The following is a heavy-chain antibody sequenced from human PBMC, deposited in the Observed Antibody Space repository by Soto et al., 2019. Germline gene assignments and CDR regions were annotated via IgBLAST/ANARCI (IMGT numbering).Heavy chain of an antibody. J-gene: IGHJ4*02. V-gene: IGHV3-72*01. CDR1: GFTFSDHY. CDR2: SKNKADSYTT. D-gene: IGHD3-10*01. Sequence: EVQLVESGRGLVQPGGSLRLSCAASGFTFSDHYMDWVRQAPGKGLEWVGRSKNKADSYTTEYAASVKGRFTISRDGSKNSLFLQMNSLKTEDTDVYYCTVWGSGNDFGAAWGQGILVTVSS. CDR3: TVWGSGNDFGAA.